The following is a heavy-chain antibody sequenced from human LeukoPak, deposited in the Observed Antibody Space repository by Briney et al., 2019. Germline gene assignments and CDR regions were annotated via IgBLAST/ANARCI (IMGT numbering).Heavy chain of an antibody. Sequence: LAGGTLRLSCAASGFTFSSYGMHWVRQAPGKGLEWVAVISYDGSNKYYADSVKGRFTISRDNSKNTLYLQMNSLRAEDTAVYYCAKDRRSSGWYYYYYYMDVWGKGTTVTVSS. D-gene: IGHD6-19*01. J-gene: IGHJ6*03. CDR1: GFTFSSYG. CDR3: AKDRRSSGWYYYYYYMDV. CDR2: ISYDGSNK. V-gene: IGHV3-30*18.